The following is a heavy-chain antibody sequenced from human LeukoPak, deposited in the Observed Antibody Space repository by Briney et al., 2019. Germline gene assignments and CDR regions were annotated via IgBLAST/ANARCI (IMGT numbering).Heavy chain of an antibody. Sequence: GGSLRLSCAASGFTFSSYWMNWVRQAPGKGLVWVSRISSDGSSTTYADSVKGRFSISRDNAKNTLYLQMNSLRSEDTAVYYCASNPPRTGDFNSWGQGALVTVSS. J-gene: IGHJ4*02. CDR1: GFTFSSYW. D-gene: IGHD7-27*01. CDR2: ISSDGSST. V-gene: IGHV3-74*01. CDR3: ASNPPRTGDFNS.